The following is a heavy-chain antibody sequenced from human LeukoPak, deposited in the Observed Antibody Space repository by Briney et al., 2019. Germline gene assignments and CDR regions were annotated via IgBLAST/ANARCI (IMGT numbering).Heavy chain of an antibody. V-gene: IGHV3-48*03. CDR3: ARDKSRLRYCSSTSCPVGYYGMDV. CDR1: GFTFSSYE. D-gene: IGHD2-2*01. J-gene: IGHJ6*02. CDR2: VSSSGSTI. Sequence: PGGSLRLSCAACGFTFSSYEMNWVRQAPGKGLEWVSYVSSSGSTIDYADSVKGRFTISRDNAKNSLYLQMNSLRAEDTAVYYCARDKSRLRYCSSTSCPVGYYGMDVWGQGTTVTVSS.